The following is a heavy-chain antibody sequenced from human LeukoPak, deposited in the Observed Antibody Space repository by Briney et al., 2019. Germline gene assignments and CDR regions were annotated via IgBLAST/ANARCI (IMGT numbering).Heavy chain of an antibody. Sequence: ASVKVSCKASGYTFTSYDIKWVRQATGQGLEWMGWMNPNSGNTGYAQKFQGRVTITRNTSISTAYMELSSLRSEDTAVYYCARGAVKVAFDIWGQGTMVTVSS. CDR3: ARGAVKVAFDI. D-gene: IGHD4-17*01. CDR2: MNPNSGNT. CDR1: GYTFTSYD. J-gene: IGHJ3*02. V-gene: IGHV1-8*03.